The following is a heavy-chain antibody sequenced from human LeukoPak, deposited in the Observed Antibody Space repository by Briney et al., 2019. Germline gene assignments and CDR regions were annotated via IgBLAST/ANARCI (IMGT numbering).Heavy chain of an antibody. D-gene: IGHD3-9*01. CDR2: INPNSGGT. CDR3: ARVYAVGYFDWLWRDAFDI. CDR1: GYTFTSYD. V-gene: IGHV1-2*02. Sequence: ASVKVSCKASGYTFTSYDINWVRQAPGQGLEWMGWINPNSGGTNYAQKFQGRVTMTRDTSISTAYMELRSLRSDDTAVYYCARVYAVGYFDWLWRDAFDIWGQGTMVTVSS. J-gene: IGHJ3*02.